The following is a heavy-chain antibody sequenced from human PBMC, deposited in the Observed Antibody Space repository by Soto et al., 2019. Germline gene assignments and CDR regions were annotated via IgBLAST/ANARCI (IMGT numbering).Heavy chain of an antibody. J-gene: IGHJ4*02. CDR3: AALATSDIQTAAY. V-gene: IGHV3-7*01. CDR1: GFIFSAYW. CDR2: INRGASGT. D-gene: IGHD2-15*01. Sequence: EVQLVESGGDLVQPGGSLRLSCAGSGFIFSAYWMSWVRHAPGKGLEWVAMINRGASGTHYVDSVKGRFTISRDNAKNSLYLQMNSLRFQYTAVYYFAALATSDIQTAAYWCQGTLVTVSS.